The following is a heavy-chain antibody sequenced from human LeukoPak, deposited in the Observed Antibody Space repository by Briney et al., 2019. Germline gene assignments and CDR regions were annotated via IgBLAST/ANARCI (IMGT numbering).Heavy chain of an antibody. CDR2: ISGSGGSP. V-gene: IGHV3-23*01. CDR1: GSTFSSSA. J-gene: IGHJ4*02. CDR3: AKGPLLWD. Sequence: GGSLRLSCAASGSTFSSSAMSWVRQAPGKGLEWVSSISGSGGSPYYADSVKGRFTISRGNSKNTLYLQMNSLRAEDTAVYYCAKGPLLWDWGQGTLVTVSS. D-gene: IGHD2/OR15-2a*01.